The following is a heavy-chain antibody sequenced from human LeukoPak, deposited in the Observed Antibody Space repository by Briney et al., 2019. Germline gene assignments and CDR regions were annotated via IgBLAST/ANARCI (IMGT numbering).Heavy chain of an antibody. CDR1: GYTFSGYY. D-gene: IGHD2-2*01. Sequence: WASVKVSCKASGYTFSGYYMHWVRQAPGQGLEWMGWINCNSGGTNFAHKFQGRVTMTRDTSISTAYMDLASLRSDDTAVYYCTIFGYCNSSSCLGDHWGQGTLVTVSS. CDR3: TIFGYCNSSSCLGDH. V-gene: IGHV1-2*07. J-gene: IGHJ4*02. CDR2: INCNSGGT.